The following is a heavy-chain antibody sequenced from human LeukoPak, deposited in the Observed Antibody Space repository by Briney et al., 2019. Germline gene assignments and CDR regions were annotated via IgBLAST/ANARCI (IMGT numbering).Heavy chain of an antibody. J-gene: IGHJ4*02. Sequence: SETLSLTCTVSGGSMNSSSYYWGWIRQPPGKGLEWIGSIYFRGSTYYNPSLKSRLTISVDTSKNQFSLKVSSVTAADTAVYYCARAFRMATISTYYFDYWGQGALVTVSS. CDR1: GGSMNSSSYY. CDR3: ARAFRMATISTYYFDY. V-gene: IGHV4-39*07. CDR2: IYFRGST. D-gene: IGHD5-24*01.